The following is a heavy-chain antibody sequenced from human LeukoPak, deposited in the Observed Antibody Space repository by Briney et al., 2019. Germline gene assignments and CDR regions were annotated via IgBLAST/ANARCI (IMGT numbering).Heavy chain of an antibody. CDR2: IKTEGEGTTT. V-gene: IGHV3-15*01. J-gene: IGHJ6*04. CDR1: GFTIGTAW. Sequence: AVSLRLSCVSSGFTIGTAWMSWVRQAPGKGLEWLGHIKTEGEGTTTDYAAPAKGRFAISRDDPKNMIYRQMNSLKIDGAAIYYCITHFPYFYGFDVWGKGTTVTVSS. CDR3: ITHFPYFYGFDV. D-gene: IGHD3-3*02.